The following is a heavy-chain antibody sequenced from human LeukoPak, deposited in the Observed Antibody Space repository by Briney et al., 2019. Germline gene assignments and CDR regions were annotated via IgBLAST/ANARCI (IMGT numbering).Heavy chain of an antibody. J-gene: IGHJ4*02. D-gene: IGHD4-17*01. CDR1: GGSFSGYY. CDR2: INHSGSA. Sequence: PSETLSLTCAVSGGSFSGYYWTWIRQPPGKGLEWIGEINHSGSANYNPSLMSRVTISLDTSKNHFSLNLSAVAAAATAVYYCARGQGTVTTHWGQGTLVTVSS. CDR3: ARGQGTVTTH. V-gene: IGHV4-34*01.